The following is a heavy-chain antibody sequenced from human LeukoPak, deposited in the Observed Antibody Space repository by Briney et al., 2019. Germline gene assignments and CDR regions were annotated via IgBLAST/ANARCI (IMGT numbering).Heavy chain of an antibody. CDR2: ISGSGGST. CDR3: AKDGIAVAGYFDY. Sequence: GGSLRLSCAASGFTFSSYWMSWVRQAPGKGLEWVSAISGSGGSTYYADSVKGRLTISRDNSKNTLYLQMNSLRAEDTAVYYCAKDGIAVAGYFDYWGQGTLVTVSS. CDR1: GFTFSSYW. D-gene: IGHD6-19*01. J-gene: IGHJ4*02. V-gene: IGHV3-23*01.